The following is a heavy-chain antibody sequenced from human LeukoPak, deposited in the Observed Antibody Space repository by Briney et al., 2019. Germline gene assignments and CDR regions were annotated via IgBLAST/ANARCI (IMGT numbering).Heavy chain of an antibody. D-gene: IGHD5-24*01. CDR1: GGPIRDFY. Sequence: SQTLSLTCTVSGGPIRDFYWSWIRLPPGRGLEWIGYTYYSGSTSYNPSLESRVAISVDMSKSQFSLELSSVTAADTAIYYCTRHKRWLQFPDAFDVWGQGTMVTVSS. CDR2: TYYSGST. J-gene: IGHJ3*01. V-gene: IGHV4-59*08. CDR3: TRHKRWLQFPDAFDV.